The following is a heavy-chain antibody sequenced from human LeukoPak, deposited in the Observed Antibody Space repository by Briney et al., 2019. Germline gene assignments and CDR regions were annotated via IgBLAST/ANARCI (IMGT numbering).Heavy chain of an antibody. CDR2: ISYDANNK. J-gene: IGHJ4*02. Sequence: PGGSLRLSCAASGFTFSSYAMHWVRQAPGKGLEWVTVISYDANNKYYADPVKGRFTISRDNSKNTLYLQMNSLRAEDTAVYYCAVITMMPPPHWGQGTLVTVSS. CDR3: AVITMMPPPH. D-gene: IGHD3-22*01. V-gene: IGHV3-30*04. CDR1: GFTFSSYA.